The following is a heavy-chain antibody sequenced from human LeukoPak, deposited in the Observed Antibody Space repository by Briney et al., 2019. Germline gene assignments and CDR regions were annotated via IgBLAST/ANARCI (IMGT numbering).Heavy chain of an antibody. D-gene: IGHD4-23*01. V-gene: IGHV4-39*01. CDR2: IYYSGST. Sequence: SETLSLTCTVSGGSISGSSYYWGWIRQPPGKGLEWIGSIYYSGSTYYNPSLKSRVTISVDTSKNQISLKLNSVTATDTAVYYCARIEDYGGNSVNYWGQGTLVTVSS. CDR3: ARIEDYGGNSVNY. J-gene: IGHJ4*02. CDR1: GGSISGSSYY.